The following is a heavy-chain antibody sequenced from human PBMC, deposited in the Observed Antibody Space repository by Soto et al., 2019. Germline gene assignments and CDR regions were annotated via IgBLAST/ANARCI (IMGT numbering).Heavy chain of an antibody. CDR1: GFTFSSYA. V-gene: IGHV3-30-3*01. CDR2: ISYDGSNK. CDR3: ARDRRYSYGRQDWYFDL. J-gene: IGHJ2*01. D-gene: IGHD5-18*01. Sequence: QVQLVESGGGVVQPGRSLRLSCAASGFTFSSYAMHWVRQAPGKGLEWVAVISYDGSNKYYADSVKGRFPISRDNSKNTLYLQMNSLRAEDTAVYYCARDRRYSYGRQDWYFDLWGRGTLVTVSS.